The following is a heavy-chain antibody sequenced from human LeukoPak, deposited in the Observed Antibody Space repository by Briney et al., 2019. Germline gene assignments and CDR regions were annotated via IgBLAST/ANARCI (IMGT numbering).Heavy chain of an antibody. Sequence: GESLKISCKGSGYSFTSYWIGWVRPKPGKGLEWMGIIYPGDSDTRDSPSFQGQVTISADKSINTAYLQWSSLKASDAAMYYCARLWGGYNYGAFDYWGQGTLVTVSS. CDR2: IYPGDSDT. J-gene: IGHJ4*02. CDR1: GYSFTSYW. V-gene: IGHV5-51*01. D-gene: IGHD5-18*01. CDR3: ARLWGGYNYGAFDY.